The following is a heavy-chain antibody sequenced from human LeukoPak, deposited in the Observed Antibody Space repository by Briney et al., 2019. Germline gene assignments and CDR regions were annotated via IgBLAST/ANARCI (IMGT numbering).Heavy chain of an antibody. D-gene: IGHD5-12*01. Sequence: GGSLRLSCTASGFTFSNYAMHWVRQAPGKGLEWMTVISFDGNNKYYEDSVKGRFTISRDNSKNTLYLQMNSLRAEETAVYCCAKIFWENSNGSDYYFDYWGQGSLVPVSS. V-gene: IGHV3-30*04. J-gene: IGHJ4*02. CDR2: ISFDGNNK. CDR3: AKIFWENSNGSDYYFDY. CDR1: GFTFSNYA.